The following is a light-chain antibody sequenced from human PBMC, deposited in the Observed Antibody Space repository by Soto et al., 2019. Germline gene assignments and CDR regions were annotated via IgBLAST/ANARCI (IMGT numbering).Light chain of an antibody. CDR2: DVS. Sequence: DIHMTQSPSTLSASVGDRVTITCRASQSISEWLTWYQQKPGRAPKLLIYDVSSLESGVPSRFSGSVSETEFTLNISSLQPDDFATYYCQQYSRYPFTFGPGTKVDIK. J-gene: IGKJ3*01. V-gene: IGKV1-5*01. CDR1: QSISEW. CDR3: QQYSRYPFT.